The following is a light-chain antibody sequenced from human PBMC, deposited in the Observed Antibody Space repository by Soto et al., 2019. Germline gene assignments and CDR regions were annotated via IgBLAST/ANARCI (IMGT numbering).Light chain of an antibody. CDR3: QVWDTGNDHVV. J-gene: IGLJ2*01. Sequence: SYELTQPPSVSVAPGQTARITCGGNNIKSKSVHWYQQRPGQAPVLVVHDDSDRPSGIPERFSGSNSENTATLITTRVEAVDEADYYCQVWDTGNDHVVFGGGTKVTVL. CDR1: NIKSKS. CDR2: DDS. V-gene: IGLV3-21*02.